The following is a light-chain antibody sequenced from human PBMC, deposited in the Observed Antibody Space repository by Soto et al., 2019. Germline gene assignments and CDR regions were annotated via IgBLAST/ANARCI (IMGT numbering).Light chain of an antibody. CDR1: QSISSY. CDR2: DAS. J-gene: IGKJ5*01. CDR3: QQRTIWPPA. V-gene: IGKV3-11*01. Sequence: VLTQSPATLSLSPGERATLSCRASQSISSYLAWFQQKPGQAPRLLIYDASNRATDIPARFSGSGSGTDFTLTISSLEPEDFAVYYCQQRTIWPPAFGQGTRLEVK.